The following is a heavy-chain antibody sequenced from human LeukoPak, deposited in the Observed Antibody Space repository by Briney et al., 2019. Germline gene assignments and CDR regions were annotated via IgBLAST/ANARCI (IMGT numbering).Heavy chain of an antibody. Sequence: SVKVSCKASGGTFSSYAISWVRQAPGQGLEWMGGIIPIFGTANYAQKFQGRVTITADESTSTAYMELSSLRSEDTAVYYCARDNRHYGGNSWCYFDYWGQGALVTVSS. D-gene: IGHD4-23*01. CDR3: ARDNRHYGGNSWCYFDY. CDR1: GGTFSSYA. V-gene: IGHV1-69*13. CDR2: IIPIFGTA. J-gene: IGHJ4*02.